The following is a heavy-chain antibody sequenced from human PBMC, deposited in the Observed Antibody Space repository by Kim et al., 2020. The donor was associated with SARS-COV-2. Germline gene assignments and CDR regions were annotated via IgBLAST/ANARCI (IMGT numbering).Heavy chain of an antibody. CDR3: ARDEPSSGWHFDY. CDR1: GFTFSSYG. J-gene: IGHJ4*02. D-gene: IGHD6-19*01. Sequence: GGSLRLSCAASGFTFSSYGMHWVRQAPGKGLEWVAFICYDGSNKYYADSVKGRFTISRDNSKNTLYLQMNSLRAEDTAVYYCARDEPSSGWHFDYWGQGTLVTVSS. CDR2: ICYDGSNK. V-gene: IGHV3-33*01.